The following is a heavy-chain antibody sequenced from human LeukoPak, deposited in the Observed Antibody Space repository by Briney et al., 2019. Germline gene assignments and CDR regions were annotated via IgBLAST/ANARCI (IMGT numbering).Heavy chain of an antibody. J-gene: IGHJ3*02. V-gene: IGHV1-69*13. Sequence: SVKVSCKAFGYTFTSNYAISWVRQAPGQGLEWMGGIIPIFDTANYAQKFQGRVTITADESTSTAYMELSSLKSEDTAVYYCASQKGYGDYVDAFDIWGQGTMVTVSS. CDR3: ASQKGYGDYVDAFDI. CDR2: IIPIFDTA. CDR1: GYTFTSNYA. D-gene: IGHD4-17*01.